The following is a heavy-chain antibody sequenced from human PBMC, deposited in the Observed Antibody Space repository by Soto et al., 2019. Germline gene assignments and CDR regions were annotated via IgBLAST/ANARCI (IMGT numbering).Heavy chain of an antibody. Sequence: QLQLQESGSGLLKPSQTLSLTCAVSGGSISSGGYSWSWIRQPPGKGLEWIGYINHSGSTYYNPSLTSRVTISVDRSKNQFSLKLRAVTAADTAVYDCARGGEDYVWVSYRLKYFDYWGQGTLVTVSS. CDR2: INHSGST. CDR3: ARGGEDYVWVSYRLKYFDY. D-gene: IGHD3-16*02. CDR1: GGSISSGGYS. J-gene: IGHJ4*02. V-gene: IGHV4-30-2*01.